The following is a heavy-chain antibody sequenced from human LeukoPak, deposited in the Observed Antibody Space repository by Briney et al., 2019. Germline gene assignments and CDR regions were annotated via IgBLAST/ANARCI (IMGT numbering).Heavy chain of an antibody. CDR1: GGSISSGDYY. J-gene: IGHJ4*02. Sequence: SQTLSLTCTVSGGSISSGDYYWSWIRQPPGKGLEWIGYIYYSGSTYYNPPLKSRVTISVDTSKNQFSLKLSSVTAADTAVYYCARAIAAAGTSFDYWGQGTLVTVSS. D-gene: IGHD6-13*01. CDR2: IYYSGST. V-gene: IGHV4-30-4*08. CDR3: ARAIAAAGTSFDY.